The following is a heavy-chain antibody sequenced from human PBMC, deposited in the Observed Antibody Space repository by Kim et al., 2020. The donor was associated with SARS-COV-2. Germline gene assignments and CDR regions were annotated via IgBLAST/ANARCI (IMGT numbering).Heavy chain of an antibody. J-gene: IGHJ4*02. D-gene: IGHD3-10*01. V-gene: IGHV4-59*08. Sequence: NYTPSLRSRPTISVDTSKDQFSLKLSSVTAADTAVYYCARQGVAPYYFDYWGQGTLVTVSS. CDR3: ARQGVAPYYFDY.